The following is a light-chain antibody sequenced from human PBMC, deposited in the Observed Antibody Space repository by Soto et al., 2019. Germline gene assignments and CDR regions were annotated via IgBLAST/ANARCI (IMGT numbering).Light chain of an antibody. CDR3: QHCGGSPFS. CDR1: QSARF. V-gene: IGKV3-20*01. CDR2: DAS. J-gene: IGKJ3*01. Sequence: EIVLTQSPGTLSLSPGERATLSCRASQSARFLAWYQQRPGQAPRLLIYDASNRATGIPDRFSGGGSGTYFTLTINGLEPEDFAVYYCQHCGGSPFSFGPGTKVDL.